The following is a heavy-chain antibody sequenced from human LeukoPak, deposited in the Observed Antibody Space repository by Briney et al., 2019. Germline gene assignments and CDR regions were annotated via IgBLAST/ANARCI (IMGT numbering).Heavy chain of an antibody. V-gene: IGHV4-4*09. D-gene: IGHD5-12*01. CDR2: IYSSGSS. J-gene: IGHJ4*02. CDR3: ARRGYSGYDPLFDY. Sequence: SESLSLTCTVSGGSISGYYWSWIRQSPGKGLEWIGSIYSSGSSKYNPSLNSRVTISVDTSKNQFSLKVSSVTAADTAVYYCARRGYSGYDPLFDYWGQGILVTVSS. CDR1: GGSISGYY.